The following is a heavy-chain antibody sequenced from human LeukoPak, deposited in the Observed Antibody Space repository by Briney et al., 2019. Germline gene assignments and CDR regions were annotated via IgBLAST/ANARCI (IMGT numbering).Heavy chain of an antibody. V-gene: IGHV3-48*02. Sequence: GGSLRLSCAASGVTFSSYSMNWVRQAPGKGLEWVSYIGSSSSTIYYADSVKGRSSISRDNAKNSLYLQMNSLRDEDTAVYYCARVQPPPTVVTPRYYYYGMDVWGQGTTVTVSS. CDR3: ARVQPPPTVVTPRYYYYGMDV. J-gene: IGHJ6*02. CDR2: IGSSSSTI. D-gene: IGHD4-23*01. CDR1: GVTFSSYS.